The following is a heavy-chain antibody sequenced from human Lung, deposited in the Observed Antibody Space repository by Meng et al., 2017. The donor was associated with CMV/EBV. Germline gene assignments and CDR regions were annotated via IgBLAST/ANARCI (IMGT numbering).Heavy chain of an antibody. CDR2: ISSSNSYI. CDR1: GFTFSRYT. V-gene: IGHV3-21*01. Sequence: GEXXKISCVASGFTFSRYTLSWVRQAPGKRLEWVSSISSSNSYIYYLDSVKGRFTISRDNARKSLYLQMNTLRADDTARYYCARDSEEHCSGGSCTRFDLWXQGTLVTVSS. J-gene: IGHJ4*02. CDR3: ARDSEEHCSGGSCTRFDL. D-gene: IGHD2-15*01.